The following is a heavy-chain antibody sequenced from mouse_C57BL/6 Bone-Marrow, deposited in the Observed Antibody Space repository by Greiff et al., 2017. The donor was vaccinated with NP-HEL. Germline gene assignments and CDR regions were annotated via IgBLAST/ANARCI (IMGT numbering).Heavy chain of an antibody. J-gene: IGHJ1*03. CDR1: GFSLTSYG. D-gene: IGHD2-12*01. V-gene: IGHV2-2*01. Sequence: VQLQQSGPGLVQPSQSLSITCTVSGFSLTSYGVHWVRQSPGKGLEWLGVIWSGGSTDYNAAFISRLSIRKDNSKSQVFFKMNSLQADTTAIYYCARSYYREIGYFDVWGTGTTVTVSS. CDR2: IWSGGST. CDR3: ARSYYREIGYFDV.